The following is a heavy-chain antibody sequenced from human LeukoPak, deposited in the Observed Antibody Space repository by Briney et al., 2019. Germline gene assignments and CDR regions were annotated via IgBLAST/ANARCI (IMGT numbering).Heavy chain of an antibody. CDR3: ARVGDHFHWYLDL. D-gene: IGHD3-3*02. CDR1: GFTFSDYS. Sequence: PGGSLRLSCAASGFTFSDYSMNWVRQAPGKGLEWVSILYSGSSTYYADSVEGRFTISRDSSKDTLFLQMNDLRAEDTAVYYCARVGDHFHWYLDLWGRGTLVTVSS. CDR2: LYSGSST. V-gene: IGHV3-53*01. J-gene: IGHJ2*01.